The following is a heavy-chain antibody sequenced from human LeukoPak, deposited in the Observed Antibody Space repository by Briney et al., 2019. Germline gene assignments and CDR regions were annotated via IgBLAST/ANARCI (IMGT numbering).Heavy chain of an antibody. D-gene: IGHD5-18*01. Sequence: PGGSLRLSCAASGFTFSSYEMNWVRQAPGKGLEWVSYISSSGSTIYYADSVKGRFTISRDNAKNSLYLQMNSLRAEDTAVYYCAVEGYSYGQFDYWGQGTLVTVSS. CDR1: GFTFSSYE. J-gene: IGHJ4*02. CDR3: AVEGYSYGQFDY. CDR2: ISSSGSTI. V-gene: IGHV3-48*03.